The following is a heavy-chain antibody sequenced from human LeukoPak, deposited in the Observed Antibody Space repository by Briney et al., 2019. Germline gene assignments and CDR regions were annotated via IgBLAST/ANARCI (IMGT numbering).Heavy chain of an antibody. V-gene: IGHV3-21*01. CDR3: ARGIAASAFDI. CDR1: GFTFSSYS. CDR2: ISSNSSYI. Sequence: GGSLRLSCAASGFTFSSYSMNWVRQAPGKGLEWVSSISSNSSYIYYADSVKGRFTISRDNAKNSLYLQMNSLRAEDTAVYYCARGIAASAFDIWGQGTMVTVSS. J-gene: IGHJ3*02. D-gene: IGHD6-13*01.